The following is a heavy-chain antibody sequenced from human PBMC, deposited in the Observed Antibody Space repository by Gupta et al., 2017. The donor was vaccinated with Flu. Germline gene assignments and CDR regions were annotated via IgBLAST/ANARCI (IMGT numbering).Heavy chain of an antibody. J-gene: IGHJ3*02. V-gene: IGHV2-5*02. CDR2: IYWDDDK. D-gene: IGHD3-10*01. CDR3: AHSLGVHSPLQKRIYYGSGRPSPAAFDI. CDR1: GFSLSTSGVG. Sequence: QITLKESGPTLVKPTQTLTLTCTFSGFSLSTSGVGVGWIRQPPGKALEWLALIYWDDDKRYSPSLKSRLTITKDTSKNQVVLTMTNMDPVDTATYYCAHSLGVHSPLQKRIYYGSGRPSPAAFDIWGQGTMVTVSS.